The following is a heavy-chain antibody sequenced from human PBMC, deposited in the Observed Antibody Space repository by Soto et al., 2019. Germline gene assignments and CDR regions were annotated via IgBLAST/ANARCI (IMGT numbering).Heavy chain of an antibody. J-gene: IGHJ6*02. CDR1: GDSVTSGSIY. V-gene: IGHV4-61*03. CDR3: ARDRGNFGVVLADFYQYGMDV. D-gene: IGHD3-3*01. CDR2: VHYTGST. Sequence: QVQLQESGPGLVKPSETLSLTCTVSGDSVTSGSIYWSWIRQPPGKGLEWIGYVHYTGSTNYNPSLKSRVAISLDTSKNHFSLPLSSVTAADTAVYYCARDRGNFGVVLADFYQYGMDVWGQGTTVTVSS.